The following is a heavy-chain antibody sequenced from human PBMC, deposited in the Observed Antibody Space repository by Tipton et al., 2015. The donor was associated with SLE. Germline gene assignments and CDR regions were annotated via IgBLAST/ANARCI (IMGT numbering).Heavy chain of an antibody. D-gene: IGHD2-15*01. V-gene: IGHV3-74*01. CDR3: ARALGAAD. Sequence: SLRLSCAASGFTFSSYWMHWVRQAPWKGLVWVSRINSDGSSTSYADSVKGRFTISRDNAKNTLYLQMNSLRPDDTAVYYCARALGAADWGQGTLVTVSS. CDR2: INSDGSST. J-gene: IGHJ4*02. CDR1: GFTFSSYW.